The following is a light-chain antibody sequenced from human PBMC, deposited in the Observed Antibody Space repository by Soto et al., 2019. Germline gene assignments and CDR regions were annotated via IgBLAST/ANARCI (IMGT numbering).Light chain of an antibody. J-gene: IGKJ3*01. CDR1: QAISNS. CDR3: QKYHSAPFT. Sequence: DIQMTQSPSSLSASVGDRVTITCRASQAISNSLAWYQQKPGKVPKVLIYAASTLQSGVPSRFSGSGSGTDFTLTITSLQPEDVATYFCQKYHSAPFTFG. CDR2: AAS. V-gene: IGKV1-27*01.